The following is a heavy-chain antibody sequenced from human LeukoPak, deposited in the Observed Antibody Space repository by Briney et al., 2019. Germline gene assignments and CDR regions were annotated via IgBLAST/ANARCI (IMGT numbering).Heavy chain of an antibody. Sequence: GGSLRLSCAASGFTFSSYSMNWVRQAPGKGLEWVSAISGSGGSTYYADSVKGRFTISRDNSKNTLYLQMNSLRAEDTAVYYCAKDISRAYYDSSGHPYWGQGTLVTVSS. D-gene: IGHD3-22*01. V-gene: IGHV3-23*01. J-gene: IGHJ4*02. CDR3: AKDISRAYYDSSGHPY. CDR1: GFTFSSYS. CDR2: ISGSGGST.